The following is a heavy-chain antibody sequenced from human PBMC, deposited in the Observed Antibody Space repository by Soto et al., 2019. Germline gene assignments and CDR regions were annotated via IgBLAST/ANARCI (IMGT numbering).Heavy chain of an antibody. CDR3: ARGGGYYDYVWGSYRYGPSEHYYYGMDV. J-gene: IGHJ6*02. CDR2: INHSGST. CDR1: GGSFSGYY. Sequence: KTSETLSLTCAVYGGSFSGYYWSWIRQPPGKGLEWIGEINHSGSTNYNPSLKSRVTISVDTSKNQFSLKLSSVTAADTAVYYCARGGGYYDYVWGSYRYGPSEHYYYGMDVWGQGTTVTVSS. V-gene: IGHV4-34*01. D-gene: IGHD3-16*02.